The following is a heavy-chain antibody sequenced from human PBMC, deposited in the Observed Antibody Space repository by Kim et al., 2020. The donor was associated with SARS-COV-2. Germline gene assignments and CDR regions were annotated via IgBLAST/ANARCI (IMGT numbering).Heavy chain of an antibody. CDR2: IYHSGST. D-gene: IGHD7-27*01. CDR1: GGSISSSNW. Sequence: SETLSLTCAVSGGSISSSNWWCWVRRPPAGGLVWWGGIYHSGSTNYNNSPMRRVTTTVVKSTNKHSPMQRTVMTAEAAADYCSKSLGGMDVCG. V-gene: IGHV4-4*02. CDR3: SKSLGGMDV. J-gene: IGHJ6*02.